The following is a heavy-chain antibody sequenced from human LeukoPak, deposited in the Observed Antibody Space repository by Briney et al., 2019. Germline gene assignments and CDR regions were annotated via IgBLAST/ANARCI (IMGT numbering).Heavy chain of an antibody. Sequence: SETLSLTCTVSGGSISSSSYYWGWIRQPPGKGLEWIGSIYYSGSTYYNPSLKSRVTISVDTSKNQFSLKLSSVTAADTAVYYCARRPQWLGKFFDYWGQGTLVTVSS. CDR2: IYYSGST. V-gene: IGHV4-39*07. J-gene: IGHJ4*02. CDR1: GGSISSSSYY. D-gene: IGHD6-19*01. CDR3: ARRPQWLGKFFDY.